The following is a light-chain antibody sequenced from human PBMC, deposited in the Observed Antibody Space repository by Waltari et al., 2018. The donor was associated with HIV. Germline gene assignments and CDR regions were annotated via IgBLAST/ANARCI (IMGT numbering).Light chain of an antibody. CDR3: QVWDSDSRTVV. CDR2: YDV. CDR1: KIENKS. V-gene: IGLV3-21*04. Sequence: SYVLTQSPSVSVDPGETAMISCGGPKIENKSLYGDQQRAGQAPLLVIQYDVERPSGIPDRISASKSKTTATLTITRVEAGDEADYFCQVWDSDSRTVVFGGGTRLTVL. J-gene: IGLJ2*01.